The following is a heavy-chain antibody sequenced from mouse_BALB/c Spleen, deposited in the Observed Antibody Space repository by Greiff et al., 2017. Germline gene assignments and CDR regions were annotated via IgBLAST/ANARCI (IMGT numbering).Heavy chain of an antibody. V-gene: IGHV1S81*02. J-gene: IGHJ3*01. Sequence: QVQLQQPGAELVKPGASVKLSCKASGYTFTSYWMHWVKQRPGQGLEWIGEINPSNGRTNYNEKLKSKATLTVDKSSSTAYMQLSSLTSEDSAVYYCARGYYDYDEGFAYWGQGTLVTVSA. CDR2: INPSNGRT. CDR1: GYTFTSYW. D-gene: IGHD2-4*01. CDR3: ARGYYDYDEGFAY.